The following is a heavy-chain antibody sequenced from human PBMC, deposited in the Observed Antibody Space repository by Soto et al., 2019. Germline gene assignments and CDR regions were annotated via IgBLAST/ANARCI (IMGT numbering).Heavy chain of an antibody. Sequence: ASVKVSCKASGYTFTSYYMHWVRQAPGQGLEWMGIINPSGGSTSYAQKFQGRVTMTRDTSTSTVYMELSSLRSEDTAVYYCARDWAVLVPAAKGDLGYWGQGTLVTVSS. CDR1: GYTFTSYY. D-gene: IGHD2-2*01. J-gene: IGHJ4*02. V-gene: IGHV1-46*01. CDR2: INPSGGST. CDR3: ARDWAVLVPAAKGDLGY.